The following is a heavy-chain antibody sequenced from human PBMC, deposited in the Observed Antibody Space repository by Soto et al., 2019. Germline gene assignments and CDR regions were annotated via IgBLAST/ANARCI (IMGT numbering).Heavy chain of an antibody. J-gene: IGHJ6*02. V-gene: IGHV4-59*01. CDR3: ARDQGYYGSGSYSYRLYYYYYGMDV. CDR2: IYYSGST. CDR1: GGSISSYY. D-gene: IGHD3-10*01. Sequence: PSETLSLTCTFSGGSISSYYWSWIRQPPGKGLEWIGYIYYSGSTNYNPSLKSRVTISVDTSKNQFSLKLSSVTAADTAVYYCARDQGYYGSGSYSYRLYYYYYGMDVWGQGTTVTVSS.